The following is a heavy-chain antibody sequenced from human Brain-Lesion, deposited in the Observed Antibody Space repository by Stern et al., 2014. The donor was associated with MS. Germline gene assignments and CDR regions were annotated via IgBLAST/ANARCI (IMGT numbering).Heavy chain of an antibody. CDR2: FDPEEGET. V-gene: IGHV1-24*01. D-gene: IGHD1-26*01. CDR3: ATLSPGAGGNYYRHFDY. CDR1: GYTLTELS. J-gene: IGHJ4*02. Sequence: QVQLVESGAEVTKPGASVKVSCKVSGYTLTELSMHWVRQAPSKGLEWMGGFDPEEGETIYAQKFQGRVTMTEDTSTDTAYMELSSLRSEDTAVYYCATLSPGAGGNYYRHFDYWGQGTLVTVSS.